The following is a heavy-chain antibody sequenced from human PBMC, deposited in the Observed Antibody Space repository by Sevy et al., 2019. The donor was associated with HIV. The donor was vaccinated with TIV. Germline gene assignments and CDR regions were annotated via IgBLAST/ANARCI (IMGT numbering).Heavy chain of an antibody. D-gene: IGHD2-21*01. CDR1: GGSISSSSYY. Sequence: SETLSLTCTVSGGSISSSSYYWGWIRQPPGKGLEWIGSIYYSGSTYYNPSLKRRVTISVDTSKNQFSLKLSSVPAADTAVYYCARGEGGPKACGFRSFDYWGQGTLVTVSS. V-gene: IGHV4-39*01. J-gene: IGHJ4*02. CDR3: ARGEGGPKACGFRSFDY. CDR2: IYYSGST.